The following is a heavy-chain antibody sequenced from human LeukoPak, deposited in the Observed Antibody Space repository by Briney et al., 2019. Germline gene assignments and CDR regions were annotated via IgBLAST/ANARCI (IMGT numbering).Heavy chain of an antibody. V-gene: IGHV3-74*01. D-gene: IGHD3-9*01. CDR1: GFTFSGYW. J-gene: IGHJ6*03. Sequence: GGSLRLSCAASGFTFSGYWMHWVRQAPGKGLVWVSRINSDGSSTSYADSVKGRFTISRDNAKNTLYLQMNSLRAEDTAVYYCARTPYDILTGSPYYYYYYMDVWGKGTTVTISS. CDR3: ARTPYDILTGSPYYYYYYMDV. CDR2: INSDGSST.